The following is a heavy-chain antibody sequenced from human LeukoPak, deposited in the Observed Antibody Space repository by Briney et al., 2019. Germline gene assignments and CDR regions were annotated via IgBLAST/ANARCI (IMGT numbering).Heavy chain of an antibody. V-gene: IGHV1-2*02. CDR2: INLNSGGT. CDR1: GYSSTGSY. D-gene: IGHD6-25*01. Sequence: GASVKVSCKASGYSSTGSYIHWVRQAPGQGLEWMGWINLNSGGTKYAQKFQGRVTMTGDTSINTAYMELSRLISDDTAVYYCARSGGFDYWGQGTLVTVSS. CDR3: ARSGGFDY. J-gene: IGHJ4*02.